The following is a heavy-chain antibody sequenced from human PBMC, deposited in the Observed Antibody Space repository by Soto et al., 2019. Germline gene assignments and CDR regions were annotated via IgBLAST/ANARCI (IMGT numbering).Heavy chain of an antibody. J-gene: IGHJ3*02. CDR1: GFTFSSYW. V-gene: IGHV3-7*01. CDR2: IKQDGSEK. Sequence: PGGSLRLSCAASGFTFSSYWMSWVRQAPGKGLEWVANIKQDGSEKYYVDSVKGRFTISRDNAKNSLYLQMNSLRAEDTAVYYCARETGPNSSGWYWVFDIWGQGTMVNVS. D-gene: IGHD6-19*01. CDR3: ARETGPNSSGWYWVFDI.